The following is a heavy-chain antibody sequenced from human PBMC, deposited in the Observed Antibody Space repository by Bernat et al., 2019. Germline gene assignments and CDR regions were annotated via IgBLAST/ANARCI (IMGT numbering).Heavy chain of an antibody. D-gene: IGHD6-19*01. CDR3: ARGWSSGWRLDY. Sequence: QVQLQQWGAGLLKPSETLSLTCAVYGGSFSGYYWSWIRQPPGKGLEWIGEINHSGSTNYNPSLKSRVTISVDTSKNQFSLKLSSVTAADTAVYYCARGWSSGWRLDYWGQGTLVTVSS. V-gene: IGHV4-34*01. CDR1: GGSFSGYY. J-gene: IGHJ4*02. CDR2: INHSGST.